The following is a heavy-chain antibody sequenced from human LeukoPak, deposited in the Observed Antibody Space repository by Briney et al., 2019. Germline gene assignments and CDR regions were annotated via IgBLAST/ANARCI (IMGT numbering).Heavy chain of an antibody. Sequence: SPSETLSLTCAVYGGSFSGYYWSWIRQPPGKGLEWIGEINHSGSTNYNPSLKSRVTISVDTSKNQFSLKLSSVTAADTAVYYCAGDCGGDCSVPWGQGTLVTVSS. CDR3: AGDCGGDCSVP. D-gene: IGHD2-21*02. CDR2: INHSGST. J-gene: IGHJ5*02. V-gene: IGHV4-34*01. CDR1: GGSFSGYY.